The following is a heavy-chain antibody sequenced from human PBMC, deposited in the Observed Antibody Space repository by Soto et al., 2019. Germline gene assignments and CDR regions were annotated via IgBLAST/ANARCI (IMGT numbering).Heavy chain of an antibody. CDR2: IHKTGST. CDR3: ARGPFFTRPQPFDS. Sequence: QVQLQESGPGLVKPSETLSLTCSVSGGSLDSYLWSWIRQTPGKGLEWIGYIHKTGSTTYNPNLKTPVTISVDTSRNQFSLKLTSVTPADTAVYYCARGPFFTRPQPFDSWGQGSLVTVSS. J-gene: IGHJ4*02. V-gene: IGHV4-59*01. D-gene: IGHD5-18*01. CDR1: GGSLDSYL.